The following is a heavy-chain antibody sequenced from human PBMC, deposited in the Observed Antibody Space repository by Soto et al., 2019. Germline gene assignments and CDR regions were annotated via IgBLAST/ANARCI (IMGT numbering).Heavy chain of an antibody. CDR2: IWYDGSNK. V-gene: IGHV3-33*01. CDR3: ARDSQIQQDSSGWYQNPLLY. Sequence: GGSLRLSCAASGFTFSSYGMHWVRQAPGKGLEWVAVIWYDGSNKYYADSVKGRFTISRDNSKNTLYLQMNSLRAEDTAVYYCARDSQIQQDSSGWYQNPLLYWGQGTLVTVSS. CDR1: GFTFSSYG. J-gene: IGHJ4*02. D-gene: IGHD6-19*01.